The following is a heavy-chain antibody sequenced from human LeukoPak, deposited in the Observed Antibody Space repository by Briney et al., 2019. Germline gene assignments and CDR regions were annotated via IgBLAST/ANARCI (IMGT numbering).Heavy chain of an antibody. CDR1: GFTFSSYA. V-gene: IGHV3-23*01. CDR3: AIEYDAGDY. Sequence: GGSLRLSCTTSGFTFSSYAMSWVRQAPGKGLEWVSAISGSGGNTYYADSVKGRFTISRDNSKNTLYVQMNSLRAEDTAVYYCAIEYDAGDYWGQGTLVTVSS. J-gene: IGHJ4*02. D-gene: IGHD1-1*01. CDR2: ISGSGGNT.